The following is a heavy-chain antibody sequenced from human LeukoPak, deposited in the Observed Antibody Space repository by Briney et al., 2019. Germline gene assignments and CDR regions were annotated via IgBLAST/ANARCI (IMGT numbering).Heavy chain of an antibody. V-gene: IGHV3-20*04. CDR3: ARVASIEWIRSWFDP. CDR2: INWNGDRT. CDR1: GFSFDDYG. D-gene: IGHD2-2*03. Sequence: PGGSLRLSCVASGFSFDDYGMSWVRQAPGMGLEWVSGINWNGDRTVYADSVKGRFTIPRDNAKNSLYLQMNSLRAEDTALYYCARVASIEWIRSWFDPWGQGTLVTVSS. J-gene: IGHJ5*02.